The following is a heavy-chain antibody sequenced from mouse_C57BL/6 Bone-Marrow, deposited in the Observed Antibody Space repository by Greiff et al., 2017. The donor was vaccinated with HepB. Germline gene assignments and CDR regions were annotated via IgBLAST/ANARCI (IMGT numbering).Heavy chain of an antibody. D-gene: IGHD2-4*01. CDR3: ARNDYGGGGAMDY. V-gene: IGHV5-12*01. Sequence: EVKLMESGGGLVQPGGSLKLSCAASGFTFSDYYMYWVRQTPEKRLEWVAYISNGGGSTYYPDTVKGRFTISRDNAKNTLYLQMSRLKSEDTAMYYCARNDYGGGGAMDYWGQGTSVTVSS. CDR1: GFTFSDYY. CDR2: ISNGGGST. J-gene: IGHJ4*01.